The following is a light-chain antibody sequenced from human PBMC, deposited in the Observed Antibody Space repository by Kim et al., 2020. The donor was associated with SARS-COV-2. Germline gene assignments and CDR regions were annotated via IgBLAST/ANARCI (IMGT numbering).Light chain of an antibody. CDR3: CSYAETNTFI. Sequence: QSALTQPASVSGSPGQSITISCTGTSNDVGSYNLVSWYQHHPGKAPKLMLYEVTKRPSGVSSRFSGSKSANTASLTISGLQAEDEADYFCCSYAETNTFIFGAGTQLTVL. CDR1: SNDVGSYNL. V-gene: IGLV2-23*02. J-gene: IGLJ2*01. CDR2: EVT.